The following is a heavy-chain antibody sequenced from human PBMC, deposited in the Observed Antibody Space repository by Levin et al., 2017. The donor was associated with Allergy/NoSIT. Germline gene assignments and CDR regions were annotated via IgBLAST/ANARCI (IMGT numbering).Heavy chain of an antibody. Sequence: GESLKISCVASGFRFGDFEMNWVRQAPGGGLEWISYISSVGHTIYYADSVKGRFSISRDNAKNSLFLQMNSLRAEDTAVYYCVREFCSSSGGYYLDVWGKGTAVTVSS. CDR2: ISSVGHTI. V-gene: IGHV3-48*03. J-gene: IGHJ6*03. D-gene: IGHD2-2*01. CDR3: VREFCSSSGGYYLDV. CDR1: GFRFGDFE.